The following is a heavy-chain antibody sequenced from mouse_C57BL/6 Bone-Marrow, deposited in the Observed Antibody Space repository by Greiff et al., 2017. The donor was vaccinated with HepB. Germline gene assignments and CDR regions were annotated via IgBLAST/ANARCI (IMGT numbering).Heavy chain of an antibody. CDR3: AYYYGSSKGWYFDV. D-gene: IGHD1-1*01. Sequence: QVTLKECGPGILQSSQTLSLTCSFSGFSLSTSGMGVSWIRQPSGKGLEWLAHIYWDDDKRYNPSLKSRLTISKDTSRNQVFLKITSVDTADTATYYCAYYYGSSKGWYFDVWGTGTTVTVSS. J-gene: IGHJ1*03. V-gene: IGHV8-12*01. CDR1: GFSLSTSGMG. CDR2: IYWDDDK.